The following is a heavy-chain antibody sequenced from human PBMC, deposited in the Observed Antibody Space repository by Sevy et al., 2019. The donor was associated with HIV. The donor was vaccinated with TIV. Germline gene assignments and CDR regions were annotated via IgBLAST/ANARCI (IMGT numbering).Heavy chain of an antibody. CDR2: ISYDGSNK. CDR1: GFTFSSYG. V-gene: IGHV3-30*18. CDR3: AKGGGYSYGYMGSSNDAFDI. D-gene: IGHD5-18*01. J-gene: IGHJ3*02. Sequence: GGSLRHSCAASGFTFSSYGMHWVRQAPGKGLEWVAVISYDGSNKYYADSVKGRFTISRDNSKNTLYLQMNSLRAEDTAVYYCAKGGGYSYGYMGSSNDAFDIWGQGTMVTVSS.